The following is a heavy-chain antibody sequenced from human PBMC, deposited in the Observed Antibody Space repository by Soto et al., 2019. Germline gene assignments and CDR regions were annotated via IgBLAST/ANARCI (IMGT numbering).Heavy chain of an antibody. J-gene: IGHJ3*02. D-gene: IGHD3-9*01. CDR3: ARYLPNALRAFHI. CDR2: IDTQNGNT. V-gene: IGHV1-18*01. Sequence: VQLEQSGAELKKPGASVRVSCKASGYSFTSYGITWVRQAPGQGLEWMAWIDTQNGNTNHAYYLQRTVSMTTESSTATAYLAVSDLRSDANTIYYCARYLPNALRAFHIRGPGMKVLVSS. CDR1: GYSFTSYG.